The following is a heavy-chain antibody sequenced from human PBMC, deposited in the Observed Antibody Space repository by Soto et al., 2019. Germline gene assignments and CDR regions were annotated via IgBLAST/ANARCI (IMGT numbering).Heavy chain of an antibody. J-gene: IGHJ6*02. CDR3: ARERNMYGVDV. Sequence: QVQLVQSGAEVKKPGASVKVSCKASGYTFTSYDINWVRQATGQGLEWMGWMNPNSGNTVYAQKYQGRVTMTRNISISTAYMELSSLRSEDTAMYYCARERNMYGVDVWGQGTTVTVSS. V-gene: IGHV1-8*01. D-gene: IGHD1-1*01. CDR2: MNPNSGNT. CDR1: GYTFTSYD.